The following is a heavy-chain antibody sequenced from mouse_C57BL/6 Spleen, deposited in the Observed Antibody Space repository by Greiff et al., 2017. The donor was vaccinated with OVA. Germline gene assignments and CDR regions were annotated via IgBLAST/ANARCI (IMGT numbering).Heavy chain of an antibody. Sequence: VQLQQSGPGLVKPSQSLSLTCSVTGYSITSGYYWNWIRQFPGNKLEWMGYISYDGSNNYNPSLKNRISITRDTSKKQFFLKLNSVTTEDTATYCCARDERDGYYVDWGQGTTLTVSS. V-gene: IGHV3-6*01. J-gene: IGHJ2*01. CDR3: ARDERDGYYVD. D-gene: IGHD2-3*01. CDR1: GYSITSGYY. CDR2: ISYDGSN.